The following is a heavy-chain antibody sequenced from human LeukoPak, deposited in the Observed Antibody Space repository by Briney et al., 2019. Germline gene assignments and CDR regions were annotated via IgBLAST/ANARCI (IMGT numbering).Heavy chain of an antibody. D-gene: IGHD6-19*01. J-gene: IGHJ6*04. Sequence: SETLSLTCTVSGGSFSSGSYYWSWIRQPPGKGLEWVGYIYYSGSTNYNPSLKSRVTVSVDTSKNQFSLKLSSVTAADTAVYYCARDRRIAVAGQFYYYGMDVWGKGTTVTVSS. V-gene: IGHV4-61*01. CDR2: IYYSGST. CDR3: ARDRRIAVAGQFYYYGMDV. CDR1: GGSFSSGSYY.